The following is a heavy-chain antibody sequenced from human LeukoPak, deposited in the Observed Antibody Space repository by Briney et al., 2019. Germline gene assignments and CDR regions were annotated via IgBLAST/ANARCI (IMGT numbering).Heavy chain of an antibody. CDR1: GFTFSGSA. V-gene: IGHV3-73*01. CDR3: TIPAAFDV. CDR2: IRSKANSYAT. J-gene: IGHJ3*01. Sequence: PGRSLRLSCAASGFTFSGSAMHWVLQASGKGLEWVGRIRSKANSYATAYAASVKGRFTISRDDSKNTAYLQMNSLKTEDTAVYYCTIPAAFDVWGQGTMVTVSS.